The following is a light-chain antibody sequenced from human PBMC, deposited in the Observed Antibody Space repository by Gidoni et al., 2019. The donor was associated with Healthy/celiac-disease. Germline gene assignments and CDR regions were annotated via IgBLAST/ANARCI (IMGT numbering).Light chain of an antibody. CDR1: QSISSY. CDR2: AES. J-gene: IGKJ5*01. CDR3: QQSYSTPRT. Sequence: DIQISQSPSSLSASVGDRVTITCRASQSISSYLNWYQQKPGKAPKLLIYAESSLQSGVPSRFSGSGSGTDFTLPISSLLPEDFATYYCQQSYSTPRTFGQGTRLEIK. V-gene: IGKV1-39*01.